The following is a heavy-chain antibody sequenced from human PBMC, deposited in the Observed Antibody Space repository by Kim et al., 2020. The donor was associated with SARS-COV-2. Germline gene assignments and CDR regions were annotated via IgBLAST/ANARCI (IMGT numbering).Heavy chain of an antibody. Sequence: GGSLRLSCAASVFTFSSYWMSWVRQAPGKGLEWVANIKQDGSEKYYVDSVKGRFTISRDNAKNSLYLQMNSLRAEDTAVYYCARSAGYCSSTSCSEGGAFDYWGQGTLVTVSS. J-gene: IGHJ4*01. CDR2: IKQDGSEK. D-gene: IGHD2-2*03. CDR1: VFTFSSYW. V-gene: IGHV3-7*03. CDR3: ARSAGYCSSTSCSEGGAFDY.